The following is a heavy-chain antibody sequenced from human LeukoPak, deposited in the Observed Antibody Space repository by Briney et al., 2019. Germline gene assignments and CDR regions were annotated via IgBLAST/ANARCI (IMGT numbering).Heavy chain of an antibody. CDR2: VSSSGSTI. Sequence: GGSLRLSCAAFGFTFSDYYMSWIRQAPGKGLEWVSYVSSSGSTIYYADSVKGRFTISRDNSKNTLYLQMNSLRAEDTAVYYCAKVTHGGNSDYFDYWGQGTLVTVSS. V-gene: IGHV3-11*01. J-gene: IGHJ4*02. CDR1: GFTFSDYY. D-gene: IGHD4-23*01. CDR3: AKVTHGGNSDYFDY.